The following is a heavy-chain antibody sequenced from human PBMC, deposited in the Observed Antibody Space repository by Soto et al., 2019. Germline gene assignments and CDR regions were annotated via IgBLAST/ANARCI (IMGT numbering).Heavy chain of an antibody. J-gene: IGHJ4*02. V-gene: IGHV4-59*01. CDR2: ILYSGTT. CDR1: GGSISGFY. CDR3: ARGGSSTDH. Sequence: ASETLSLTCTVSGGSISGFYWSWIRQSPGKGLEWIGYILYSGTTNYSPSLRSRVTMSLDTSKNQFSLQLNSVTAADAAVYYCARGGSSTDHWGQGTLVTVSS. D-gene: IGHD6-6*01.